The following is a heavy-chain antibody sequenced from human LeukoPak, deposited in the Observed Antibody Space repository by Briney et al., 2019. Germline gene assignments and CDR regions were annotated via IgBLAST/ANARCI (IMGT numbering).Heavy chain of an antibody. V-gene: IGHV4-59*01. D-gene: IGHD1-7*01. CDR3: ARTITGTTTVAFDI. J-gene: IGHJ3*02. CDR1: GGSINNYY. CDR2: IYYSGST. Sequence: SETLSLTCTVSGGSINNYYWSWIRQPPGKGLEWIGYIYYSGSTNYNPSLKSRVTISVDTSKNQFSLKLSSVTAADTAVYYCARTITGTTTVAFDIWGQGTMVTVSS.